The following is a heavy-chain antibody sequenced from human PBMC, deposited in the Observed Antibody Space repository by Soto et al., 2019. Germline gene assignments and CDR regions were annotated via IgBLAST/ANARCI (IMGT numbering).Heavy chain of an antibody. J-gene: IGHJ5*01. D-gene: IGHD1-20*01. CDR1: GDSISNLGYF. CDR2: MYKMATN. CDR3: ASGRYCLTGRCFTNWFDS. Sequence: PSETLSLTCCASGDSISNLGYFWSSSRQPPGQALEYIAYMYKMATNYYNPSFERRVAMSVDTSTRQFSRNVTYVAPTYTSVSFCASGRYCLTGRCFTNWFDSWGQGALVTVSS. V-gene: IGHV4-30-4*02.